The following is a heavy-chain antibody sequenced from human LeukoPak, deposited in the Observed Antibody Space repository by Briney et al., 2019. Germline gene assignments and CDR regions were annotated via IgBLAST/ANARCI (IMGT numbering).Heavy chain of an antibody. CDR3: ARDRYFIGFDY. CDR2: INHSGST. D-gene: IGHD3-9*01. V-gene: IGHV4-34*01. CDR1: GGSFSGYY. Sequence: SETLSLTCAVYGGSFSGYYWSWIRQPPGKGLEWIGEINHSGSTNYNPSLKSRVSISVHTSKNQFSLKLSSVTAADTAVYYCARDRYFIGFDYWGQGTLVTVSS. J-gene: IGHJ4*02.